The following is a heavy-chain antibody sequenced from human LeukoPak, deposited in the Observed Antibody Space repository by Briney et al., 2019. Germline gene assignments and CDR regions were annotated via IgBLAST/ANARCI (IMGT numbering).Heavy chain of an antibody. D-gene: IGHD3-9*01. CDR1: GYSISSGYC. CDR3: ARGYDILTGYPKGMDV. Sequence: SETLSLTCAVSGYSISSGYCWGWIRQPPGKGLEWIGEINHSGSTNYNPSLKSRVTISVDTSKNQFSLKLSSVTAADTAVYYCARGYDILTGYPKGMDVWGKGTTVTVSS. V-gene: IGHV4-38-2*01. CDR2: INHSGST. J-gene: IGHJ6*04.